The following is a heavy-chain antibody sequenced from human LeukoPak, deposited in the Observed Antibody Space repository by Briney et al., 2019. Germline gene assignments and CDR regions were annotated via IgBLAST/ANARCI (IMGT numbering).Heavy chain of an antibody. J-gene: IGHJ3*02. V-gene: IGHV1-46*01. CDR1: GYTFTSYY. CDR2: INPSGGST. Sequence: GASVKVSCKASGYTFTSYYMHWVRQAPGQGLEWMGIINPSGGSTSYAQKFQGRVTMTSDTSTSTVYMELSSLRSEDTAVYYCARDRYYDFWSGYDAFDIWGQGTMVTVSS. D-gene: IGHD3-3*01. CDR3: ARDRYYDFWSGYDAFDI.